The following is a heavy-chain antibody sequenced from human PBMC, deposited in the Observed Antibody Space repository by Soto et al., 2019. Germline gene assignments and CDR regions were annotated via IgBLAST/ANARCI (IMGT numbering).Heavy chain of an antibody. CDR3: AKDLHPGRYNYQYGADS. CDR1: GFSFSTYG. Sequence: QVQLVESGGGVVQPGRSLRLSCAASGFSFSTYGMHWVRQAPGKGLEWVAIISFDGSRKHYVDSIRGRFTISRANSGNTVYLQMNSRSAEDTAVYFCAKDLHPGRYNYQYGADSWCQGVLVTVSS. CDR2: ISFDGSRK. J-gene: IGHJ4*02. V-gene: IGHV3-30*18. D-gene: IGHD3-16*01.